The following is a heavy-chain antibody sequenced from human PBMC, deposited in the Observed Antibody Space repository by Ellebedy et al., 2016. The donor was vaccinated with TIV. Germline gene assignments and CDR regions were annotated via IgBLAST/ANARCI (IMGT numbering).Heavy chain of an antibody. J-gene: IGHJ4*02. V-gene: IGHV6-1*01. D-gene: IGHD3-10*01. CDR3: ARSGSYYLGYFDY. Sequence: SETLSLXXAISGDSVSSNSAAWNWIRQSPSRGLEWLGRTYYRSKWYNDYAVSVKSRITINPDTSKNQFSLKLSSVTAADTAVYYCARSGSYYLGYFDYWGQGTLVTVSS. CDR2: TYYRSKWYN. CDR1: GDSVSSNSAA.